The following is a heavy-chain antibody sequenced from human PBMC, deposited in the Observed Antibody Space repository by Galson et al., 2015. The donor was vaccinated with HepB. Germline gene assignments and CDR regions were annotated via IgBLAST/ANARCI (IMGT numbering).Heavy chain of an antibody. CDR2: INDGGGTT. Sequence: SLRLSCAVSGFTFSDYAMSWVRQAPGKGLEWVSTINDGGGTTYYADSVKGRFTISRDNSKNTLYLQMNSPRAGDTAVYYCAKDYFRHYGGNPGYCFDYWGQGTLVTVSS. CDR1: GFTFSDYA. D-gene: IGHD4-23*01. V-gene: IGHV3-23*01. CDR3: AKDYFRHYGGNPGYCFDY. J-gene: IGHJ4*02.